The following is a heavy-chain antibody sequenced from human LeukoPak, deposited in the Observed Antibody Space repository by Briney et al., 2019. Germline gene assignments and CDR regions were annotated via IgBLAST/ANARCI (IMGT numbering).Heavy chain of an antibody. Sequence: GASVTVSCKASGGTFSSYAISWVRQAPGQGLEWMGGIIPIFGTANYAQKFQGRVTITTDESTSTAYMELSSLRSEDTAVYYCARGLGQAYYYYYMDVWGKGTTVTVSS. D-gene: IGHD3-16*01. CDR3: ARGLGQAYYYYYMDV. V-gene: IGHV1-69*05. CDR2: IIPIFGTA. CDR1: GGTFSSYA. J-gene: IGHJ6*03.